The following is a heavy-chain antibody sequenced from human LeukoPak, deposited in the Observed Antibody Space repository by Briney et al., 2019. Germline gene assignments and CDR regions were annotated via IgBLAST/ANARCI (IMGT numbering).Heavy chain of an antibody. CDR2: IIPIFGTA. V-gene: IGHV1-69*13. CDR1: GGTFNSYT. J-gene: IGHJ4*02. CDR3: ARPSSTSWKYQFDY. Sequence: SVKVSCKASGGTFNSYTISWVRQAPGQGLEWMGRIIPIFGTANYAQKFQGRVTVTADESTSTAYMELSSLTSEDTAVYYCARPSSTSWKYQFDYWGQGTLVTVSS. D-gene: IGHD2-2*01.